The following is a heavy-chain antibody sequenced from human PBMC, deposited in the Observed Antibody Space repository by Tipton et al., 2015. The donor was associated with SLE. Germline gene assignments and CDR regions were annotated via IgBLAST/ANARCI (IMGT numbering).Heavy chain of an antibody. CDR3: ARGPRYSSSWSRYAFDI. Sequence: TLSLTCTVYGGSLNSGSFIAYYWSWIRQPPGKGLEWVWDIDHSGRTNYNPSLRSRITISVDTSKNQFSLKMSSVTAADTAVYYCARGPRYSSSWSRYAFDIWGQGTMVTVSS. CDR2: IDHSGRT. D-gene: IGHD6-13*01. CDR1: GGSLNSGSFIAYY. V-gene: IGHV4-61*08. J-gene: IGHJ3*02.